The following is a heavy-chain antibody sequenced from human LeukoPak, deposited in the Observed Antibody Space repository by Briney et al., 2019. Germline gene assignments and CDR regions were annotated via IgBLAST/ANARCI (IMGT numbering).Heavy chain of an antibody. Sequence: SETLSLTCTVSGGSISSSSYYWGWIRQPPGKGLEWIGSIYYSGSTYYNPSLKSRVTISVDTSKNQFSLKLSSVTAADTAVYYCARVCCYFDSRSKPNWFDPWGQGTLVTVSS. J-gene: IGHJ5*02. V-gene: IGHV4-39*07. CDR2: IYYSGST. D-gene: IGHD3-10*01. CDR3: ARVCCYFDSRSKPNWFDP. CDR1: GGSISSSSYY.